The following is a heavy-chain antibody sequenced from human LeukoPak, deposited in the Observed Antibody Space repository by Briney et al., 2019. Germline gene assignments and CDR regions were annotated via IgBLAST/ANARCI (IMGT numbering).Heavy chain of an antibody. V-gene: IGHV3-21*01. J-gene: IGHJ4*02. D-gene: IGHD6-13*01. CDR1: GFTFSSYS. CDR3: ARDRGKGIAATAVGLDY. CDR2: ITSSSSYI. Sequence: GGSLRLSCAASGFTFSSYSMKWVRQAPGKGLEWGSSITSSSSYIYHADSVKGRFAISRDNAKNSLYLQMNSVRAEDTAVYYCARDRGKGIAATAVGLDYWGQGTLVTVSS.